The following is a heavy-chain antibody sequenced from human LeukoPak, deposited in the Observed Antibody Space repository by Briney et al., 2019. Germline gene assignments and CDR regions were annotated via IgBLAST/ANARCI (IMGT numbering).Heavy chain of an antibody. J-gene: IGHJ4*02. CDR2: ISGGGGSS. CDR3: AKDPYDYGDLFFDY. V-gene: IGHV3-23*01. CDR1: GFTFSSYA. Sequence: GGSLRLSCAASGFTFSSYAMSWVRQAPGKGLEWVSAISGGGGSSYYADSVKGGFTISIDNSKNTLYVQMNSLRAEDRAVYYCAKDPYDYGDLFFDYWGQGTLVTVSS. D-gene: IGHD4-17*01.